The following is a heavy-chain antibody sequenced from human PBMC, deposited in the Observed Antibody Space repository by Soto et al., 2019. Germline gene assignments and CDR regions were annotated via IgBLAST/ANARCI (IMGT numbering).Heavy chain of an antibody. CDR1: GFTFSSYG. Sequence: QVQLVESGGGVVQPGRSLRLSCAASGFTFSSYGMHWVRQVPGKGLEWGAVISHDGSNNYYADSVKGRFTISRDNSKNTLYLQMNRVRAEETAVYYCAPWFGAFDYWGQGTLVTVSS. CDR3: APWFGAFDY. D-gene: IGHD3-10*01. CDR2: ISHDGSNN. J-gene: IGHJ4*02. V-gene: IGHV3-30*03.